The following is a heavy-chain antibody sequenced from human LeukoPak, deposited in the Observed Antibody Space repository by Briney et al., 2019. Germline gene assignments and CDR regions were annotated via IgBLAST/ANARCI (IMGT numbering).Heavy chain of an antibody. CDR2: INCRGDYV. CDR3: VRGAFRWAADY. J-gene: IGHJ4*02. D-gene: IGHD1-26*01. Sequence: QGGSLRLSCVASGFTFSSYNINWIRRAPGEGLEWVSSINCRGDYVNYADSVKGRFTISRVNARNSVYLQMNSLRVEDTAVYYCVRGAFRWAADYWGQGTLVTVSS. CDR1: GFTFSSYN. V-gene: IGHV3-21*01.